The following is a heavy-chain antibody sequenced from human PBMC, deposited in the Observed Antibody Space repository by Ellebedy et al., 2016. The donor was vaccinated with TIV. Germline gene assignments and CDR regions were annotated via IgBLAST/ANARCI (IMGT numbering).Heavy chain of an antibody. V-gene: IGHV4-34*01. CDR3: ASGLPAAWELGGT. Sequence: SETLSLXXAVSGGSFSAFYWSWIRQPPGKGLEWIGEINHVGHTNYTPSLKSRVTISAATSKNQFSLKLTSVTAADTAVYLCASGLPAAWELGGTWGQGTLVTVSS. J-gene: IGHJ4*02. D-gene: IGHD1-26*01. CDR2: INHVGHT. CDR1: GGSFSAFY.